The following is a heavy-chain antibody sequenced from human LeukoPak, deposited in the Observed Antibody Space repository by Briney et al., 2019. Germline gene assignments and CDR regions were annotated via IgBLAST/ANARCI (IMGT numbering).Heavy chain of an antibody. Sequence: GGSLRLSCVASGVTFSRYWMHWVRQAPGKGLVWVSRLNGDGSITNYADSVKGRFTISRDNAKNTLYLQMNSLRAEDTAVYYCAIELPTGSWGQGTLVTVSS. CDR1: GVTFSRYW. CDR3: AIELPTGS. D-gene: IGHD2-15*01. J-gene: IGHJ5*02. V-gene: IGHV3-74*01. CDR2: LNGDGSIT.